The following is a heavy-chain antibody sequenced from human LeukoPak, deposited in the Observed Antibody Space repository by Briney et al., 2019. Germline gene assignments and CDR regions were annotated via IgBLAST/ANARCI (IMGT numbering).Heavy chain of an antibody. V-gene: IGHV4-59*01. J-gene: IGHJ5*02. CDR2: IHHSGNS. CDR1: GGSISSYY. D-gene: IGHD7-27*01. CDR3: TRGHWGLQS. Sequence: SETLSLACTVSGGSISSYYWSWIRRSPGKGLEWISYIHHSGNSDYNPSLRSRVTTSLDTSKNQFSLNLISVTAADTAVYYCTRGHWGLQSWSQGTLVTVSS.